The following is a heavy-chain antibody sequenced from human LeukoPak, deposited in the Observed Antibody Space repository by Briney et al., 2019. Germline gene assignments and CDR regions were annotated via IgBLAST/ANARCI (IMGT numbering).Heavy chain of an antibody. CDR1: GFTLSSYA. Sequence: GGSLRLSCAASGFTLSSYAMSWVRQAPGKGLEWVSAISGSGGSTYYADSVKGRFTISRDNSKNTLYLQMNSLRAEDTAVYYCAKDRRITMVRGVIINYWGQGTLVTVSS. CDR2: ISGSGGST. V-gene: IGHV3-23*01. CDR3: AKDRRITMVRGVIINY. D-gene: IGHD3-10*01. J-gene: IGHJ4*02.